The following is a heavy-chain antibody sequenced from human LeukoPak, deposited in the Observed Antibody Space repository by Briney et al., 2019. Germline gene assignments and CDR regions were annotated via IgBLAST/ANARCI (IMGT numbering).Heavy chain of an antibody. CDR3: ARESVAGIGQRAYYFDY. V-gene: IGHV3-30*01. CDR2: ISYDESNI. J-gene: IGHJ4*02. CDR1: GFTFSSYA. Sequence: PGRSLRLSCSPSGFTFSSYAMHWVPQAPGKGLEWVAVISYDESNIYYADSVKGRFTISRDNSKNTLYLQMNSLRAEDTAVYYCARESVAGIGQRAYYFDYWGQGTLVTVSS. D-gene: IGHD6-19*01.